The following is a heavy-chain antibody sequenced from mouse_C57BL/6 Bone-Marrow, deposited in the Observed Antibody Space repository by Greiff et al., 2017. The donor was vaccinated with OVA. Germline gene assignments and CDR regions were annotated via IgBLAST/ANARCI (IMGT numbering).Heavy chain of an antibody. CDR3: ASRGFAY. Sequence: VQLKEPGPGLVAPSQSLSITCTVSGFSLTSYGVDWVRQSPGKGLEWLGVIWGVGGTTYNSALKSRLSIRKDNSKSQVFLKMNSLQTDDTARYYCASRGFAYWGQGTLVTVSA. CDR1: GFSLTSYG. CDR2: IWGVGGT. V-gene: IGHV2-6*01. J-gene: IGHJ3*01.